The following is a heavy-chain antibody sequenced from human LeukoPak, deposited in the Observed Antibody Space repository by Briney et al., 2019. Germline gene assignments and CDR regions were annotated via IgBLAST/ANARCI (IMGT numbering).Heavy chain of an antibody. CDR3: ARASSSWYTNYYYYMDV. D-gene: IGHD6-13*01. J-gene: IGHJ6*03. Sequence: ASVKVSCKASGYTFTSYYIHWVRQAPGQGLEWMGLINPSGGSTNYAQKFQGRVTMTRDTSTSTVYMELSSLRSDDTAVYYCARASSSWYTNYYYYMDVWGKGTTVTISS. CDR2: INPSGGST. CDR1: GYTFTSYY. V-gene: IGHV1-46*01.